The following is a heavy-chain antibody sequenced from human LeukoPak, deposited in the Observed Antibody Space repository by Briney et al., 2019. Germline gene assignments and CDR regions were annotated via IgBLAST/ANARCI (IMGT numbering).Heavy chain of an antibody. CDR1: GFTFSNYA. J-gene: IGHJ4*02. D-gene: IGHD6-13*01. CDR3: ARVRKSIWYLEFDY. V-gene: IGHV3-23*01. CDR2: ISGSGGST. Sequence: GGSLRLSCAASGFTFSNYAMSWVRQAPGKGLEWVSVISGSGGSTYYADSVKGRFTISRDNSKNTLFLQMNSLRAEDTAVYYCARVRKSIWYLEFDYWGQGTLVTVSS.